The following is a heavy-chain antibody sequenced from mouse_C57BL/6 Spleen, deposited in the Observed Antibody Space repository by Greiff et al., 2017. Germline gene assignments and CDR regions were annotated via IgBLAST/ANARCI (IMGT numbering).Heavy chain of an antibody. Sequence: VKLQQSGAELVKPGASVKLSCKASGYTFTEYTIHWVKQRAGQGLGWIGWFYPGSGSIKYNENFKDKATLTADKSSSTVYMELSRLTSEDSAVYVGARHGPLDYGNYYFDYWGQGTTLTVSS. CDR1: GYTFTEYT. J-gene: IGHJ2*01. CDR3: ARHGPLDYGNYYFDY. V-gene: IGHV1-62-2*01. D-gene: IGHD2-1*01. CDR2: FYPGSGSI.